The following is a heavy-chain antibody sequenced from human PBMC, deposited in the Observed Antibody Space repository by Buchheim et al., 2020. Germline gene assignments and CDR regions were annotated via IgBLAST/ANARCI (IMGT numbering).Heavy chain of an antibody. Sequence: EVQLVESGGGLVQPGGSLRLSCAASGFTFSSYWMSWVRQAPGKGLEWVANIKQDGSEKYYVDSVKGRFTISRANAKNSLYLQMNSLRAEDTAVYYCAREGYDFWSGYYGPYYYGMDVWGQGTT. J-gene: IGHJ6*02. V-gene: IGHV3-7*01. CDR1: GFTFSSYW. D-gene: IGHD3-3*01. CDR2: IKQDGSEK. CDR3: AREGYDFWSGYYGPYYYGMDV.